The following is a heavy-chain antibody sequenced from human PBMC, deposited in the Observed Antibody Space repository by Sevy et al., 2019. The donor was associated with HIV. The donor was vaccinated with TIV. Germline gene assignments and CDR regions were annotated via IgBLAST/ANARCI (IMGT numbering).Heavy chain of an antibody. J-gene: IGHJ4*02. Sequence: GGSLRLSCAASGFTFSSYWMHWVRQAPGKGLVWVSRINSDGSSTSYADSVKGQFTISRDNAKNTLYLQMNSLRAEDTAVYYCARDRSVYYDILTGYYDYWGQGTLVTVSS. CDR3: ARDRSVYYDILTGYYDY. D-gene: IGHD3-9*01. CDR1: GFTFSSYW. V-gene: IGHV3-74*01. CDR2: INSDGSST.